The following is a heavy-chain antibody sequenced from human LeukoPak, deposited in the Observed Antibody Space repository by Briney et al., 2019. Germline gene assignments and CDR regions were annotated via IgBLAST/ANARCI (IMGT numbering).Heavy chain of an antibody. CDR2: ISYDGSNK. J-gene: IGHJ4*02. Sequence: GRSLRLSCAASGFTFSSYAMHWVRQAPGKGLEWVAVISYDGSNKYYADSVKGRFTISRDNSKNTLYLQMNSLRAEDTAVYYCASALLRFLEWWGQGTLVTVSS. CDR1: GFTFSSYA. D-gene: IGHD3-3*01. CDR3: ASALLRFLEW. V-gene: IGHV3-30-3*01.